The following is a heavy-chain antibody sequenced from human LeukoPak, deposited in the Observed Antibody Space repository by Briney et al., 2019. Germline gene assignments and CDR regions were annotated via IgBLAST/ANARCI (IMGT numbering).Heavy chain of an antibody. Sequence: GGSLRLSCAASGFTFSSYGMHWVRQAPGKGLEWVAVISYDGSNKYYADSVKGRFTISRDNSKNTLYLQMNSLRAGDTAVYYCAKDLNYYGSGSYYFPSPNYYGMDVWGQGTTVTVSS. V-gene: IGHV3-30*18. D-gene: IGHD3-10*01. J-gene: IGHJ6*02. CDR2: ISYDGSNK. CDR3: AKDLNYYGSGSYYFPSPNYYGMDV. CDR1: GFTFSSYG.